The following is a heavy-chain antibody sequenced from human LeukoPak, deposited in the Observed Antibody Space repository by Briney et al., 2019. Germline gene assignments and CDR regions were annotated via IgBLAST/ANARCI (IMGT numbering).Heavy chain of an antibody. CDR1: GFTFSTYA. D-gene: IGHD6-13*01. CDR2: ISGSGSTT. J-gene: IGHJ4*02. Sequence: GGSLRLSCAASGFTFSTYAMSWVRQAPGQGLEWVSAISGSGSTTYYADSVKGRFTISRDISKNTLYLQMNSLRDEDTAVYYCAKPLSAASGTDFDYWGQGTLVTVSS. CDR3: AKPLSAASGTDFDY. V-gene: IGHV3-23*01.